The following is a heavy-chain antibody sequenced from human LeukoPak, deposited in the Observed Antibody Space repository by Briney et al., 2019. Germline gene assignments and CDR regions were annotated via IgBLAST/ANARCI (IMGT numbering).Heavy chain of an antibody. CDR2: INSDGSRT. CDR1: GFTFSSYW. Sequence: QPGGGLRLSCAASGFTFSSYWMHWVRHAPGKGLVWVSRINSDGSRTFYADSVKGRFTTSRDNAENTGYLQMNSLRADDTAVYYCARIPGGSGSKYDYWGQGTLVIV. D-gene: IGHD3-10*01. J-gene: IGHJ4*02. CDR3: ARIPGGSGSKYDY. V-gene: IGHV3-74*01.